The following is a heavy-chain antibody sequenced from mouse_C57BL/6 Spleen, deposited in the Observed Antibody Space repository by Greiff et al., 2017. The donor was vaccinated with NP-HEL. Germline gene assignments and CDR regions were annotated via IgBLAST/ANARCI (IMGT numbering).Heavy chain of an antibody. J-gene: IGHJ3*01. CDR2: ISDGGSYT. D-gene: IGHD2-4*01. CDR3: ARSYDYDAWFAY. V-gene: IGHV5-4*01. CDR1: GFTFSSYA. Sequence: EVQRVESGGGLVKPGGSLKLSCAASGFTFSSYAMSWVRQTPEKRLEWVATISDGGSYTYYPDTVKGRFTISRDNAKNNLYLQMSHLKSEDTAMYYCARSYDYDAWFAYWGQGTLVTVSA.